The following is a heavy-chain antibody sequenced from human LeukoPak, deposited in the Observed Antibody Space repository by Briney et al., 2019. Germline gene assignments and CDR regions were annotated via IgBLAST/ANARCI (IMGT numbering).Heavy chain of an antibody. Sequence: GGSLRLSRAASGFSFSSYSMNWVRQAPGKGLEWVSYISSSSSTIYYADSVKGRFTISRDNAKRSLYLQMNSLRDEDTAVYYCAGEYSSSWFGGWFDPWGQGNLVTVSS. CDR3: AGEYSSSWFGGWFDP. CDR2: ISSSSSTI. J-gene: IGHJ5*02. CDR1: GFSFSSYS. D-gene: IGHD2-2*01. V-gene: IGHV3-48*02.